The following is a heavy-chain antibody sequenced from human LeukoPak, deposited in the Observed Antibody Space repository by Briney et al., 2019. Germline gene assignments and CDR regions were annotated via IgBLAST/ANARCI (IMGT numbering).Heavy chain of an antibody. CDR1: GGSISSCTYS. CDR3: TRAASSGPLFTYHMDV. Sequence: SETLSLTCSVSGGSISSCTYSWGWIRQPPGKGLEWIGSFSCSGSTYYNPSLKSRVTISVDTSKNQFSLKLTSVTAADTAVYYCTRAASSGPLFTYHMDVWGKGTTVTVSS. CDR2: FSCSGST. J-gene: IGHJ6*03. D-gene: IGHD3-22*01. V-gene: IGHV4-39*07.